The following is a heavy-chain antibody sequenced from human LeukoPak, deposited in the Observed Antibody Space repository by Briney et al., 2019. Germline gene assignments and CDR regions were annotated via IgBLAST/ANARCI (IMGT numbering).Heavy chain of an antibody. V-gene: IGHV3-21*01. D-gene: IGHD6-19*01. Sequence: KPGGSLRLSCAASGFTFGAYSMNWVRQAPGKGLEWVSFISDSSSYIYYADSVKGRFTISRDNSKNTLYLQMNSLRAEDTAVYYCAREGGIAVGEYFDYWGQGTLVTVSS. CDR2: ISDSSSYI. CDR3: AREGGIAVGEYFDY. CDR1: GFTFGAYS. J-gene: IGHJ4*02.